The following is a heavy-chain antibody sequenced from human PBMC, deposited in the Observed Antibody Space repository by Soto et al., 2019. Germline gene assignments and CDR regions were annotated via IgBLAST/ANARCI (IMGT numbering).Heavy chain of an antibody. J-gene: IGHJ4*02. D-gene: IGHD3-3*01. CDR3: TTVLITFWSGYYNRFDY. Sequence: PGGALRLSCAASGFALINAWMSWVREAPGKALEWGGRTRNAADGGTTDYGAPVKGRVTICRDDSTSTLYLQMNSLKPEDTAVYSCTTVLITFWSGYYNRFDYWGQGTLVTVSS. CDR2: TRNAADGGTT. CDR1: GFALINAW. V-gene: IGHV3-15*01.